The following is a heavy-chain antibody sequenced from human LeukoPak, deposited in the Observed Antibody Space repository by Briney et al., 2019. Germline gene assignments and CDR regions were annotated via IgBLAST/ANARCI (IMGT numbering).Heavy chain of an antibody. J-gene: IGHJ3*02. CDR3: ARESAVAGPRGAFDI. D-gene: IGHD6-19*01. CDR1: GGSISSYY. CDR2: IYYSGST. V-gene: IGHV4-59*01. Sequence: SETLSLTCTVSGGSISSYYWSWIRQPPGKGLEWVGYIYYSGSTNYNPSLKSRVTISVDTSKNQFSLKLSSVTAADTAVYYCARESAVAGPRGAFDIWGQGTMVTVSS.